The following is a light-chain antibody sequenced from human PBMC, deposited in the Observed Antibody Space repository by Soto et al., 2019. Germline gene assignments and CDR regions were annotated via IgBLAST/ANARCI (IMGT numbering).Light chain of an antibody. V-gene: IGLV2-14*01. CDR3: SSYTSSSTQV. CDR1: SSDVGGYNY. Sequence: QSVLTQPASVSGSPRQSITISCTGTSSDVGGYNYVSWYQHHPGKAPKLMIYEVSNRPSGVSNRFSGSKSGNTASLTISGLQDEDEADYYCSSYTSSSTQVFGGGTKLTVL. J-gene: IGLJ2*01. CDR2: EVS.